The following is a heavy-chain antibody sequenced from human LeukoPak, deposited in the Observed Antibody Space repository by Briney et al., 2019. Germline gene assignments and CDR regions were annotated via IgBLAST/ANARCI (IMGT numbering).Heavy chain of an antibody. CDR1: GYTFTGYY. CDR2: INAGNGNT. CDR3: ARGRGGNYYYYYYMDV. D-gene: IGHD3-16*01. Sequence: ASVKVSCKASGYTFTGYYMHWVRQAPGQRLEWMGWINAGNGNTKYSQEFQGRVTIIRDTSASTAYMELSSLRSEDMAVYYCARGRGGNYYYYYYMDVWGKGTTVTVSS. J-gene: IGHJ6*03. V-gene: IGHV1-3*03.